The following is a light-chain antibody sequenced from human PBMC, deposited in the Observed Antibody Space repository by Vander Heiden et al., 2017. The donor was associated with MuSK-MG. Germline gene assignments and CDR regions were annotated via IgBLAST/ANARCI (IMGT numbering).Light chain of an antibody. J-gene: IGLJ2*01. Sequence: QSVLTQPPPPSGTPGQRVAITCSGSSYTIGGKYVYWYQHLPGTAPKLLIYRNNQRPAGVPDRFSGSKSATSASLAISGLRSEDEADYYCAAWDDSLSGPVFGGGTKLTVL. CDR3: AAWDDSLSGPV. CDR1: SYTIGGKY. CDR2: RNN. V-gene: IGLV1-47*01.